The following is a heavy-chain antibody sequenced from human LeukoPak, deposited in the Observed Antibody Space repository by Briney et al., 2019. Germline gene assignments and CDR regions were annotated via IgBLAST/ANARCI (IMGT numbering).Heavy chain of an antibody. CDR3: ARRPRRYCSSTSCYSWFDP. CDR2: INHSGST. CDR1: GGSISSSSYY. Sequence: SETLSLTCTVSGGSISSSSYYWGRIRQPPGKGLEWIGEINHSGSTNYNPSLKSRVTISVDTSKNQFSLKLSSVTAADTAVYYCARRPRRYCSSTSCYSWFDPWGQGTLVTVSS. V-gene: IGHV4-39*07. J-gene: IGHJ5*02. D-gene: IGHD2-2*02.